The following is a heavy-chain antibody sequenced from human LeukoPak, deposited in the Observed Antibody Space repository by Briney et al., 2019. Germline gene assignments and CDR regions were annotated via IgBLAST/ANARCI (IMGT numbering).Heavy chain of an antibody. Sequence: GGSLRLSCAASGFILSSFAMTWVRQAPGKGLEWVSSISGSGGSTYHADSVKGRFTISRDNSKNTLYLQMNSLSADDTAVYYCAKDRTVGASYWYFDLWGRGTLVTVSS. D-gene: IGHD1-26*01. CDR1: GFILSSFA. J-gene: IGHJ2*01. V-gene: IGHV3-23*01. CDR3: AKDRTVGASYWYFDL. CDR2: ISGSGGST.